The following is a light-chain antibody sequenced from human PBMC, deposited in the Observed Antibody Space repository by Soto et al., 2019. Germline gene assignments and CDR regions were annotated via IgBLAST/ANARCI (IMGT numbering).Light chain of an antibody. Sequence: QSVLTQPPSASGSPGQSVTISCTGTSSDVGGYNYVSWYQHHPGKAPKLMIYEVNKRPSGVPDRFSGSKSGNTASLTVSGLQAEDEAYYYCSSYAGSNNLIFGGGTKLTVL. V-gene: IGLV2-8*01. CDR3: SSYAGSNNLI. CDR2: EVN. CDR1: SSDVGGYNY. J-gene: IGLJ2*01.